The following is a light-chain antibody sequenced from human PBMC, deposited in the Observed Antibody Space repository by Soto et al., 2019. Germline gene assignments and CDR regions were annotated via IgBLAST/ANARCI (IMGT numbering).Light chain of an antibody. CDR2: AAS. J-gene: IGKJ1*01. Sequence: AIRMTQSPSSFSASTGDRFTITCRASQGISSYLAWYQQKPGKAPKLLIYAASTLQSGVPSRFSGSGSGTDFTLTISRLQSEDFATYYCQQYYTSPSFGQGTKVDIK. CDR3: QQYYTSPS. V-gene: IGKV1-8*01. CDR1: QGISSY.